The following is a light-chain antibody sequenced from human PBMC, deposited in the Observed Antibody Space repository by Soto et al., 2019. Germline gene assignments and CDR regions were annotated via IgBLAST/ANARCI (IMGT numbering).Light chain of an antibody. Sequence: QSALTQPASVSGSPGQSITISCTGTSSDVGGYNSVSWYQHHPGKAPKLMIYYVSNRSSGVSSRFSGSKSDNTASLTISGIQAEDEADYYCKSYTSRSTYVFGTGTKVTVL. CDR1: SSDVGGYNS. CDR2: YVS. V-gene: IGLV2-14*03. CDR3: KSYTSRSTYV. J-gene: IGLJ1*01.